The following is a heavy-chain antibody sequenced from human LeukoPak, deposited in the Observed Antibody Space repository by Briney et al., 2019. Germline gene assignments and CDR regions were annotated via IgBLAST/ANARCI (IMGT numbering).Heavy chain of an antibody. Sequence: PGGSLRLSCAASGFTFSSYAMHWVRQAPGKGLEWVAVISYDGINKYYADSEKGRFTVSRDNSKNTLYLQMNSLRPEDTTVYYCARDLMVRGETGVFDIWGQGTMVTVSS. V-gene: IGHV3-30*04. CDR1: GFTFSSYA. CDR3: ARDLMVRGETGVFDI. CDR2: ISYDGINK. J-gene: IGHJ3*02. D-gene: IGHD3-10*01.